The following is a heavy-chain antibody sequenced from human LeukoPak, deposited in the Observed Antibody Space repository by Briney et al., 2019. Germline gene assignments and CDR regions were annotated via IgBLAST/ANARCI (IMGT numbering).Heavy chain of an antibody. CDR2: IYYSGST. D-gene: IGHD4-23*01. J-gene: IGHJ6*03. CDR3: ARARDYGGNWHYYYYMDV. Sequence: SETLSLTCTVSGGTISSGGYYWSWIRQHPGKGLEWIGYIYYSGSTYYNPSLKSRVTISVDTSKNQFSLKLSSVTAADTAVYYCARARDYGGNWHYYYYMDVWGKGTMVTVSS. V-gene: IGHV4-31*03. CDR1: GGTISSGGYY.